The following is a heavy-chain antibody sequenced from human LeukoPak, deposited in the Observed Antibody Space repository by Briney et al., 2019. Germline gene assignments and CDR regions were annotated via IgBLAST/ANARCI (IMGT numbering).Heavy chain of an antibody. CDR3: ARTTSFTASGYDY. Sequence: ASVTVSFTASGYTFTNYHINWVRQATGQGLEWMGWMNPNNGDSGYAQKFQGRVTITRDTSISTSYMELRSLRSDDTAVYFCARTTSFTASGYDYWGQGTLVTVSS. CDR2: MNPNNGDS. J-gene: IGHJ4*02. V-gene: IGHV1-8*03. CDR1: GYTFTNYH. D-gene: IGHD6-25*01.